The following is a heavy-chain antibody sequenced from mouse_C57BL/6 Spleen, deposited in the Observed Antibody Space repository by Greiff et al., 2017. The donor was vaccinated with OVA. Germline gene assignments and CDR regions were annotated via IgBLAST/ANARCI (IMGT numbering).Heavy chain of an antibody. V-gene: IGHV3-6*01. D-gene: IGHD2-3*01. CDR3: ARESPYDPDY. Sequence: EVQLQQSGPGLVKPSQSLSLTCSVTGYSITSGYYWNWIRQFPGNKLEWMGYISYDGSNNYNPSLKNRISITRDTSKNQFFLKLNSVTTEDTATYYCARESPYDPDYWGQGTTLTVSS. CDR2: ISYDGSN. J-gene: IGHJ2*01. CDR1: GYSITSGYY.